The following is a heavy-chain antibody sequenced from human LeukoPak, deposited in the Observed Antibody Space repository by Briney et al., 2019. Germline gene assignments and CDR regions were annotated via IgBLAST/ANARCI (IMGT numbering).Heavy chain of an antibody. J-gene: IGHJ5*02. CDR3: ARDIRVVRGGEPRITGGNWFDP. D-gene: IGHD3-10*01. CDR2: ISAYNGNT. Sequence: ASVKVSCKASGYTFTSYVISWVRQAPGQGLEWMGWISAYNGNTTYAQKLQGRVTMTTDTSTSTAYMELRSMRSDETAVYYCARDIRVVRGGEPRITGGNWFDPWGQGTLVTVSS. CDR1: GYTFTSYV. V-gene: IGHV1-18*01.